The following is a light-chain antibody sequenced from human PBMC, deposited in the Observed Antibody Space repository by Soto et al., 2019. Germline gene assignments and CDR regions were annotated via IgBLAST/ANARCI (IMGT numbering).Light chain of an antibody. CDR3: QQRSNWPPYT. J-gene: IGKJ1*01. Sequence: EIVLTQSPATLSLSPGERATLSCRASQSVSSYLAWYQQKPGQAPRLLIYDASNRATGIPARFSGSGSETDFTLTISSLEPEDFAVYYCQQRSNWPPYTFGQGTKVDIK. CDR1: QSVSSY. V-gene: IGKV3-11*01. CDR2: DAS.